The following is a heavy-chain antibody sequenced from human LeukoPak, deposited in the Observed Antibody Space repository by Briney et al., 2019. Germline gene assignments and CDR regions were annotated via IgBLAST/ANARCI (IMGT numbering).Heavy chain of an antibody. D-gene: IGHD3-22*01. Sequence: SETLSLTCTVSGGSISSYYWSWIRQPPGKGLEWIGYIYHSGSTYYNPSLKSRVTISVDRSKNQFSLKLSSVTAADTAVYYCASYYYDSSGFDYWGQGTLVTVSS. J-gene: IGHJ4*02. CDR3: ASYYYDSSGFDY. CDR1: GGSISSYY. CDR2: IYHSGST. V-gene: IGHV4-59*12.